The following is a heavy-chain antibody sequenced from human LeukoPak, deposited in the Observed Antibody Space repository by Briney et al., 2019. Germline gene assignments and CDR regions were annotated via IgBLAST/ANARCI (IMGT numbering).Heavy chain of an antibody. V-gene: IGHV4-59*08. Sequence: PSETLSLTCTVSGASISSYYWSWVRQPPGKGLEWIGYFYNSYSTSYNPSLKSRVTMSIDRSKSQFSLSLSSVTAADTAVYFCARHWSTDPMDVWRQGTTVTVSS. CDR1: GASISSYY. J-gene: IGHJ6*02. CDR3: ARHWSTDPMDV. CDR2: FYNSYST. D-gene: IGHD3-3*01.